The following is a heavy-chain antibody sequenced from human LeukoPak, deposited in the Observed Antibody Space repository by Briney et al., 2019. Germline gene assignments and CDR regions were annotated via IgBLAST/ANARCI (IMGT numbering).Heavy chain of an antibody. CDR1: GFTFGDYA. D-gene: IGHD5-24*01. J-gene: IGHJ4*02. V-gene: IGHV3-49*04. Sequence: GRSLRLSCTASGFTFGDYAMSWVRQAPGKGLEWVGFIRSKAYGGTTEYAASVKGRFTISRDDSKSIAYLQMNSLKTEDTAVYYCTSFPTIVGMATTTFDYWGQGTLVTVSS. CDR3: TSFPTIVGMATTTFDY. CDR2: IRSKAYGGTT.